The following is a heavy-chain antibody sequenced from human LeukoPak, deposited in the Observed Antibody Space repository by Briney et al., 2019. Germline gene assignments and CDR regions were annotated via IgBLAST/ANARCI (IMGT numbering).Heavy chain of an antibody. CDR2: ISYDGSNK. J-gene: IGHJ6*04. V-gene: IGHV3-30*04. CDR3: ARDDRAYSSGYGMDV. CDR1: GFTFSSYA. Sequence: GRSLRLSCAASGFTFSSYAMHWVRQAPGKGLEWVAVISYDGSNKYYADSVKGRFTISRDNSKNTLYLQMNSLRAEDTAVCFCARDDRAYSSGYGMDVWGKGTTVTVSS. D-gene: IGHD6-19*01.